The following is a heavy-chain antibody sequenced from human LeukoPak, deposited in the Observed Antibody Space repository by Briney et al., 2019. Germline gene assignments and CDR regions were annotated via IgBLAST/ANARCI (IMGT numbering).Heavy chain of an antibody. D-gene: IGHD5-24*01. CDR1: GDSISSYY. CDR2: IYYSGST. J-gene: IGHJ4*02. CDR3: ARGGRDGYTLYPLDY. V-gene: IGHV4-59*08. Sequence: SETLSLTCTVSGDSISSYYWSWIRQPPGKGLEWMGYIYYSGSTNYNPSLKSRVTISVDTSKNQLSLKLRSVTAADTAVYYCARGGRDGYTLYPLDYWGQGTLVTVSS.